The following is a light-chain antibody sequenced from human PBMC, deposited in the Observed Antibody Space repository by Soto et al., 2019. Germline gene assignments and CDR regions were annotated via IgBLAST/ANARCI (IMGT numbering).Light chain of an antibody. Sequence: SVLRQSPGTLSFAPGERATLSCKTSQSRGSNFLAWYRHKPGQAPRLLIYASSNRATGIPDRFSGSASGTDFTLTINRLEPEDFAVYYCQLYGISPHFGQGTRLEIK. J-gene: IGKJ5*01. CDR2: ASS. CDR3: QLYGISPH. V-gene: IGKV3-20*01. CDR1: QSRGSNF.